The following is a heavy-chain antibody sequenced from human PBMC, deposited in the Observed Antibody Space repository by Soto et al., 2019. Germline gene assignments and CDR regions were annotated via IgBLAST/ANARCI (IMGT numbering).Heavy chain of an antibody. J-gene: IGHJ6*02. CDR1: DFSVSSNY. CDR2: IFRGGST. CDR3: ATDHTHYYYYNGMDV. D-gene: IGHD3-10*01. Sequence: EVQLVESGGGVIQPGGSLRLSCAASDFSVSSNYMSWVRQAPGKGLEWVAVIFRGGSTYYADSVQGRFTISRDSSENTLFLQMNSLRVDDTAVYYCATDHTHYYYYNGMDVWGPGTTVTV. V-gene: IGHV3-53*01.